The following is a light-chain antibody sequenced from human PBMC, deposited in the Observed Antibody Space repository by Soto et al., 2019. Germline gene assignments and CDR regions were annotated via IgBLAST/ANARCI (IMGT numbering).Light chain of an antibody. CDR1: SSNIGGYY. J-gene: IGLJ2*01. CDR3: AAWDDRMSGPV. CDR2: RNT. V-gene: IGLV1-47*01. Sequence: QSVLSQPPSASGTPGQRVTISCSGSSSNIGGYYVHWYQQLPGTAPKLLIYRNTQRPSGVPDRFSGSKSGTSASLAISGLRSEDEADYYCAAWDDRMSGPVFGGGTKVTVL.